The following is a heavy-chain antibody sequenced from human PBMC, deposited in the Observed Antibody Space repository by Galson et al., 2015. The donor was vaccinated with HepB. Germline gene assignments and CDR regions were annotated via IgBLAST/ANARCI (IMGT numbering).Heavy chain of an antibody. CDR3: AKPRYYYGSGSYLYYFDY. CDR1: GFTFSSYA. Sequence: SLRLSCAASGFTFSSYAMSWVRQAPGKGLEWVSAISGSGGSTYYADSVKGRFTISRDNSKNTLYLQMNSLRAEDTAVYYCAKPRYYYGSGSYLYYFDYWGQGTLVTVSS. V-gene: IGHV3-23*01. CDR2: ISGSGGST. J-gene: IGHJ4*02. D-gene: IGHD3-10*01.